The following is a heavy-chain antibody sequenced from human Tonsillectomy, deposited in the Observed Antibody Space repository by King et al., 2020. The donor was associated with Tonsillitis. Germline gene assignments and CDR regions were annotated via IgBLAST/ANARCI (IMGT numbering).Heavy chain of an antibody. CDR1: GFIFSSYA. CDR2: FYSGGSTT. D-gene: IGHD5-12*01. V-gene: IGHV3-23*03. J-gene: IGHJ4*02. CDR3: AKGGGYSGYGNFDH. Sequence: VQLVESGGGLVQPGGSLRLSCAASGFIFSSYAMSWVRQAPGKGLEWVSVFYSGGSTTYYADSVKGRFTISRDNSKNTLYLQMNSLRAEDTAVYFCAKGGGYSGYGNFDHWGQGTLVTVSS.